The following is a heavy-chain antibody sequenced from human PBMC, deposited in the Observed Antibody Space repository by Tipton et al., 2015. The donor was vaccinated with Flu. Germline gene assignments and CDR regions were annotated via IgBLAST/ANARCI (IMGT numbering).Heavy chain of an antibody. D-gene: IGHD6-13*01. CDR3: ARDTVSSPRYFHH. Sequence: LRLSCSVSGDSIGSDYYWAWIRQPPGKGLEWIGNIFRTGTTYRDPSFKSRVTISIDRSKNQFSLKLTSVTAADTAIYYCARDTVSSPRYFHHWGQGALVTVSS. V-gene: IGHV4-38-2*02. CDR1: GDSIGSDYY. J-gene: IGHJ1*01. CDR2: IFRTGTT.